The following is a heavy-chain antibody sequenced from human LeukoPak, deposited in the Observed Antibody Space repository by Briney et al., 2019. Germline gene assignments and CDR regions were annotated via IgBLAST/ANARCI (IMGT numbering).Heavy chain of an antibody. V-gene: IGHV4-59*11. CDR3: ARERERVGFDP. CDR1: GGSISSHY. D-gene: IGHD1-26*01. J-gene: IGHJ5*02. Sequence: SETLSLTCTVSGGSISSHYWSWIRQPPGKGLEWIGYIYYSGSTNYNPPLKSRATISVDTSKNQFSLKLSSVTAADTAVYYCARERERVGFDPWGQGTLVTVSS. CDR2: IYYSGST.